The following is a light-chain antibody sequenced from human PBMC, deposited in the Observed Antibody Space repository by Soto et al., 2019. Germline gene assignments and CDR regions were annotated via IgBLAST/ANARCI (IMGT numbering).Light chain of an antibody. V-gene: IGKV1-5*03. CDR1: QTISSW. Sequence: DIQMTQSPSTLSASVGDRVTITCRASQTISSWLAWYQQKPGKAPKLLIYKASSLESGVPPRFSGSGSGTEFTLPISSLQPDDFATYYCQQYNSPYTFGQGTKLEIK. CDR2: KAS. J-gene: IGKJ2*01. CDR3: QQYNSPYT.